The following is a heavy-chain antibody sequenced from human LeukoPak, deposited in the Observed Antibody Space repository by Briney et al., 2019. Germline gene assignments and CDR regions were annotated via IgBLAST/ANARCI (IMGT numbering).Heavy chain of an antibody. D-gene: IGHD3-16*01. CDR2: IYPGDSDT. Sequence: GESLKISCKGSGYSFTSYWIGWVRQMPGKGLEWMGIIYPGDSDTRYSPSFQGQVTISADKFLSTAYLQWSNLKASDTAMYYCARTKYDYVPGGDVWGQGTTVTVSS. J-gene: IGHJ6*02. CDR3: ARTKYDYVPGGDV. CDR1: GYSFTSYW. V-gene: IGHV5-51*01.